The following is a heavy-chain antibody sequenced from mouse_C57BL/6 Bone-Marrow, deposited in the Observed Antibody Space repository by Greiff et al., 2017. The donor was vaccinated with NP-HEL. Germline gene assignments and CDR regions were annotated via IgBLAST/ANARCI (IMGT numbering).Heavy chain of an antibody. CDR3: ARSRRKYYGNFGWYFDV. D-gene: IGHD2-1*01. J-gene: IGHJ1*03. CDR2: IYPGSGST. Sequence: QVQLQQPGAELVKPGASVKMSCKASGYTFTSYWITWVKQRPGQGLEWIGDIYPGSGSTNYNEKFESKATLTVDTSSSTAYMQLSSLTSEDSAVYYCARSRRKYYGNFGWYFDVWGTGTTVTVSS. CDR1: GYTFTSYW. V-gene: IGHV1-55*01.